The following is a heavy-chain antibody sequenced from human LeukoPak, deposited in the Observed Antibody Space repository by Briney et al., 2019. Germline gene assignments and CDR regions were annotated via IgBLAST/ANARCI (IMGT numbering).Heavy chain of an antibody. Sequence: GSLRLSCAASGFTFSDYYMSWVRQAPGKGLEWVAVTSYDGSNKYYADSVKGRFTISRDNSKNTLYLQMNSLRAEDAAVYYCAGALLWVGEPIDYWGQGTLVTVSS. CDR1: GFTFSDYY. CDR3: AGALLWVGEPIDY. D-gene: IGHD3-10*01. CDR2: TSYDGSNK. J-gene: IGHJ4*02. V-gene: IGHV3-30-3*01.